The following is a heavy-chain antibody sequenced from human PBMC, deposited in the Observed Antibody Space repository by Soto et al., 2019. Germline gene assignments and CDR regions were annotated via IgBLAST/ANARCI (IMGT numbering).Heavy chain of an antibody. V-gene: IGHV4-59*12. CDR1: GGSISSYY. D-gene: IGHD3-10*01. CDR3: ASYGSGSYPGFDP. J-gene: IGHJ5*02. Sequence: ASETLSLTCTVAGGSISSYYWSWIRQPPGKGLEWIGYIYYSGSTNYNPSLKSRVTISVDTSKNQFSLKLSSVTAADTAVYYCASYGSGSYPGFDPWGQGTRVTVSP. CDR2: IYYSGST.